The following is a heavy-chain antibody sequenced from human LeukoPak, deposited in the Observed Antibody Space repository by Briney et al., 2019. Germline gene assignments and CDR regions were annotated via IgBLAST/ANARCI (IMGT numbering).Heavy chain of an antibody. Sequence: SETLSLTCTVSGGSTSGRYWTWIRQPPGKGLEWIGYIHYDGRTNYNPSFKNRAIISLDTSNNQFSLNLKSVTAADTAAYYCARLVNYGYSDYWGQGTLVTVSS. V-gene: IGHV4-59*11. CDR3: ARLVNYGYSDY. J-gene: IGHJ4*02. CDR1: GGSTSGRY. D-gene: IGHD3-22*01. CDR2: IHYDGRT.